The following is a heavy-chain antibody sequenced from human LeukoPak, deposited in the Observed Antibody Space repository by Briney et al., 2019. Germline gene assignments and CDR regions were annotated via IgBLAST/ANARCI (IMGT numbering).Heavy chain of an antibody. Sequence: GGSLRLSCAASGFTFSIYWMHWVRHAPGKGVVWVSRITGDGTYTNYADSVRGRFTISRDNAKNTLYLQMNSLRAEDTAVYYCARMTPGLDVWGQGTTVTVSS. CDR3: ARMTPGLDV. D-gene: IGHD2-15*01. CDR1: GFTFSIYW. V-gene: IGHV3-74*01. J-gene: IGHJ6*02. CDR2: ITGDGTYT.